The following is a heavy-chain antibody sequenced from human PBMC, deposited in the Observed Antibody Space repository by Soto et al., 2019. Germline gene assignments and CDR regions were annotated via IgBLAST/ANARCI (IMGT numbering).Heavy chain of an antibody. J-gene: IGHJ3*02. Sequence: GGSLRLSCAASGFTFSSYSMNWVRQAPGKGLEWVSSISSSSSYIYYADSVKGRFTISRDNAKNSLYLQMNSLRAEDTAVYYCARATMELAYGGGDCYPNDAFDIWGQGTMVTVSS. V-gene: IGHV3-21*01. D-gene: IGHD2-21*02. CDR3: ARATMELAYGGGDCYPNDAFDI. CDR2: ISSSSSYI. CDR1: GFTFSSYS.